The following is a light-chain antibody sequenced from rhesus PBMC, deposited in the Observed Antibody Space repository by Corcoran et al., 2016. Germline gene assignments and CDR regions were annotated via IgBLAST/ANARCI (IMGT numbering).Light chain of an antibody. CDR1: QSVSSN. V-gene: IGKV3-35*01. Sequence: EIVMTQSPATLSLSPGERATLSCRASQSVSSNLAWYQHKPGQATRLLIDYASNRANGIPDRFSGSGSVTDFTLTISSLEPEEVGFYYCQQYNNWNSFGQGTKVEIK. J-gene: IGKJ2*01. CDR3: QQYNNWNS. CDR2: YAS.